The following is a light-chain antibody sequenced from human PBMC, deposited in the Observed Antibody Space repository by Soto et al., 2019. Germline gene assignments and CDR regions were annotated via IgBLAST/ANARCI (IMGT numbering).Light chain of an antibody. J-gene: IGLJ3*02. V-gene: IGLV1-40*01. CDR3: QSYDSSLNGRV. CDR1: SSNIGAGYH. Sequence: QSVLTQPPSVSGAPGQRVTISCTGSSSNIGAGYHVHWYQQLPGTAPKLLIYGNSNRPSGVPDRFSGSKSGTSASLAITGLQDEDEADDYCQSYDSSLNGRVFGGGTKLTVL. CDR2: GNS.